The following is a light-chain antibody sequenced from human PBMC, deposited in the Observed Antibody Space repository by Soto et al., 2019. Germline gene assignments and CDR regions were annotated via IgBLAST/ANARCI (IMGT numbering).Light chain of an antibody. J-gene: IGKJ4*01. CDR1: QSVSSY. CDR2: DAS. CDR3: QHRSNWPRLT. V-gene: IGKV3-11*01. Sequence: EMVLTQSPATLSLSPGEIATLSCRASQSVSSYLAWYQQQPGQAPRILIHDASIRATGNPARFIGSGSGTDFTRTISSLETEDFAVYYCQHRSNWPRLTFGGGTKVEIK.